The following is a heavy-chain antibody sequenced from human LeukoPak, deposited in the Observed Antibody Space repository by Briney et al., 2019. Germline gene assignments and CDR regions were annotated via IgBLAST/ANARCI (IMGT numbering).Heavy chain of an antibody. Sequence: SETLSLTCAVSGGSISSGGYSWSWIRQPPGKGLEWIGYIYYSGSTNYNPSLKSRVTISVDTSKNQFSLKLSSVTAADTAVYYCARSRGYYTVYYFDYWGQGTLVTVSS. D-gene: IGHD3-22*01. CDR3: ARSRGYYTVYYFDY. CDR2: IYYSGST. V-gene: IGHV4-61*08. J-gene: IGHJ4*02. CDR1: GGSISSGGYS.